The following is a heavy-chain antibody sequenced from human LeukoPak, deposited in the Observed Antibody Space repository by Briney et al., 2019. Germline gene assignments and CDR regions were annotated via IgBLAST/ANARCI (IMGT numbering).Heavy chain of an antibody. CDR2: MHYSGST. Sequence: SETLSLTCSVSGGSITKNGYYWGWIRQSPETGLEWIGSMHYSGSTYYNPSLKSRVTISVDTSKNQFSLKLSSVTAADTAVYYCARVLRSSGWYYFDYWGQGTLVTVSS. CDR1: GGSITKNGYY. V-gene: IGHV4-39*07. J-gene: IGHJ4*02. CDR3: ARVLRSSGWYYFDY. D-gene: IGHD6-19*01.